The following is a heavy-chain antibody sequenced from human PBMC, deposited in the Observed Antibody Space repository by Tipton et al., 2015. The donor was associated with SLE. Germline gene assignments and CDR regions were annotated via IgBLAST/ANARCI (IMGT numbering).Heavy chain of an antibody. J-gene: IGHJ4*02. CDR1: GGTFSSYA. D-gene: IGHD6-13*01. V-gene: IGHV1-69*01. CDR3: ASSGEYSSSWFYYFDY. CDR2: IIPIFGTA. Sequence: QSGAEVKKPGSSVKVSCKASGGTFSSYAISWVRQAPGQGLEWMGGIIPIFGTANYAQKFQGRVTITADESTSTAYMELSSLRSEDTAVYYCASSGEYSSSWFYYFDYWGQGTLVPVSS.